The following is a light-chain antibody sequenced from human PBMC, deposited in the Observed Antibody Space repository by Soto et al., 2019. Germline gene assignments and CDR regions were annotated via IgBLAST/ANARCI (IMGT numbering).Light chain of an antibody. CDR1: QSVSSK. J-gene: IGKJ1*01. CDR2: DTS. Sequence: EIVMTQSPATRSLSPGERATLSCRASQSVSSKLAWYQQKPGQAPRLLLYDTSTRAPGISARFSGIGSGTEFTLTISSLQSEDFAVYYCQEYIQWPPGMFGPGTKVDIK. CDR3: QEYIQWPPGM. V-gene: IGKV3-15*01.